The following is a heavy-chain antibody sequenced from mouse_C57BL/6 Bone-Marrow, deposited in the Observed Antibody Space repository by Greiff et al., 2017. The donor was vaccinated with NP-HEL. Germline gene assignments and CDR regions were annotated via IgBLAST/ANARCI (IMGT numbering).Heavy chain of an antibody. CDR3: ARESITTVVGYWYFDV. CDR1: GYTFTDYY. D-gene: IGHD1-1*01. CDR2: INPYNGGT. J-gene: IGHJ1*03. V-gene: IGHV1-19*01. Sequence: EVQLQQSGPVLVKPGASVKMSCKASGYTFTDYYMNWVKQSHGKSLEWIGVINPYNGGTSYNQKFKGKATLTVDKSSSTAYMELNSLTSEDSAVYYCARESITTVVGYWYFDVWGTGTTVTVSS.